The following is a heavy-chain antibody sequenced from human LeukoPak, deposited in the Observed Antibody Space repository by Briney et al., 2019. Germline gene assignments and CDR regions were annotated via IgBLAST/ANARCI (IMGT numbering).Heavy chain of an antibody. CDR2: ISYDGSNK. V-gene: IGHV3-30-3*01. D-gene: IGHD3-9*01. J-gene: IGHJ4*02. CDR3: ARDVLRYFDWLFHTPNFDY. Sequence: PGGSLRLSCAASGFTFSSYAMHWVRQAPGKGLEWVAVISYDGSNKYYADSVKGRFTISRDNSKNTLYLQMNSLRAEDTAVYYCARDVLRYFDWLFHTPNFDYWGQGTLVTVSS. CDR1: GFTFSSYA.